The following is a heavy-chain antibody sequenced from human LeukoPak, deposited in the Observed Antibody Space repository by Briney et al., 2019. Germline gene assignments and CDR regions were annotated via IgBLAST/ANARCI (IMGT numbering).Heavy chain of an antibody. CDR3: AAVDTVVDDSYYIDF. CDR2: VYQTGFA. J-gene: IGHJ4*02. D-gene: IGHD5-18*01. Sequence: SQTLSLTCTVSGVSISNSGHYWSWIRQPPGKGLEWIGYVYQTGFAYYNPSLKSRVTISVDMSKNQFSLELSSVTAADTAVFYCAAVDTVVDDSYYIDFWGQGTLVTVSS. V-gene: IGHV4-30-2*01. CDR1: GVSISNSGHY.